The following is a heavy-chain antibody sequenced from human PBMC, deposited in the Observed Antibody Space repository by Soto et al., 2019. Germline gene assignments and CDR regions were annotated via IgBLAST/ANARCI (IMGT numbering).Heavy chain of an antibody. V-gene: IGHV3-23*01. Sequence: EVQLLESGGGLVQPGGSLRLSCAASGFTFSTYAFNWVRQAPGKGLEWVSTISGSGASIYYADSVKGRFTISRDNSKNQLYLQMNSLRAEDAAVYFCTKLGGMDVWGQGTTVTVSS. CDR2: ISGSGASI. J-gene: IGHJ6*02. CDR1: GFTFSTYA. CDR3: TKLGGMDV.